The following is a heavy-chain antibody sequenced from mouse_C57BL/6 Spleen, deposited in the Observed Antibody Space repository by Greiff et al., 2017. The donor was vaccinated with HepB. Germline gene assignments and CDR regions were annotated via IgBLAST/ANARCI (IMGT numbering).Heavy chain of an antibody. J-gene: IGHJ4*01. CDR2: IWRGGST. Sequence: VQLQESGPGLVQPSQSLSITCTVSGFSLTSYGVHWVRQSPGKGLEWLGVIWRGGSTDYNAAFMSRLSITKDNSKSQVFFKMNSLQADDTAIYYCAKHDYGNYAMDYWGQGTSVTVSS. CDR3: AKHDYGNYAMDY. CDR1: GFSLTSYG. D-gene: IGHD2-1*01. V-gene: IGHV2-5*01.